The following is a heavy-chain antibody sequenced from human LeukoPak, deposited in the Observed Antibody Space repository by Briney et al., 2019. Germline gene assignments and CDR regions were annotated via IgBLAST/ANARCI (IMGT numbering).Heavy chain of an antibody. J-gene: IGHJ4*02. CDR3: ARRAYCSSTSCHFDY. CDR1: GGSISSSSYY. CDR2: IYYSGST. V-gene: IGHV4-39*01. D-gene: IGHD2-2*01. Sequence: SETLSLTCTASGGSISSSSYYWGWIRQPPGKGLEWIGSIYYSGSTYYNPSLKSRVTISVDTSKNQFSLKLSSVTAADTAVYYCARRAYCSSTSCHFDYWGQGTLVTVSS.